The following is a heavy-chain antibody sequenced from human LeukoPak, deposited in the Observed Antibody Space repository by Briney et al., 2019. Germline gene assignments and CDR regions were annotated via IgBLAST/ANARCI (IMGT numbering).Heavy chain of an antibody. CDR3: ARDQESTSLSAFDI. CDR2: ISGSGGST. J-gene: IGHJ3*02. CDR1: GLTFSNYA. D-gene: IGHD6-13*01. Sequence: GGSLRLSCAASGLTFSNYAMSWVRQAPGKGLEWVSAISGSGGSTNYADSVKGRFTISRDNSKNTLYLQMNSLRAEDTAVYYCARDQESTSLSAFDIWGQGTLVTVSS. V-gene: IGHV3-23*01.